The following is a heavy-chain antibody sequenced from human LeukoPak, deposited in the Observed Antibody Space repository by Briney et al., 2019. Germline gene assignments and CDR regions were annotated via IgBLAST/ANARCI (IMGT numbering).Heavy chain of an antibody. CDR2: INTDGSST. Sequence: GGSLRLSCAASGFTFSRYWMYWVRQAPGKGLVWVSRINTDGSSTSYADSVKGRSTISRDNAKNTLYLQMNSLRAEDTAVYYCARDEGGSYRWGQGTLVTVSS. V-gene: IGHV3-74*01. CDR1: GFTFSRYW. D-gene: IGHD1-26*01. J-gene: IGHJ5*02. CDR3: ARDEGGSYR.